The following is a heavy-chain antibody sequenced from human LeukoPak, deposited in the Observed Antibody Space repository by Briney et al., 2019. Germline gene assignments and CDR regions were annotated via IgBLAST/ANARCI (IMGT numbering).Heavy chain of an antibody. D-gene: IGHD6-19*01. Sequence: ASVKVSCKASGFTFTSSAMQWVRQARGQRLEWIGWIVVGSGNTNYAQKFQERVTITRDMSTSTAYMELSSLRSEDTAVYYCAADSPNSSGWLSYYYGMDVWGQGTTVTVSS. V-gene: IGHV1-58*02. CDR2: IVVGSGNT. CDR3: AADSPNSSGWLSYYYGMDV. CDR1: GFTFTSSA. J-gene: IGHJ6*02.